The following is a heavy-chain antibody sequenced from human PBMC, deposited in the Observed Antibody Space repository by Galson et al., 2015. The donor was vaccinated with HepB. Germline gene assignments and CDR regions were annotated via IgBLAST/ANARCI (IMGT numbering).Heavy chain of an antibody. V-gene: IGHV6-1*01. D-gene: IGHD2-2*01. J-gene: IGHJ6*02. CDR2: THYRAKWYN. CDR1: GDSVSNNNVA. CDR3: PRVGGTIYYYGMDV. Sequence: CAISGDSVSNNNVAWYWIRQSPSRCLEWLGRTHYRAKWYNDYAESVRGRIAIQPDTSKNQLSLQLNSVTPEDTAVYYCPRVGGTIYYYGMDVWGQGTTVTVSS.